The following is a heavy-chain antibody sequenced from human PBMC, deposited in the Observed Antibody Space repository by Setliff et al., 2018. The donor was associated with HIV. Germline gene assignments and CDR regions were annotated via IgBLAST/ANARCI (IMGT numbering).Heavy chain of an antibody. J-gene: IGHJ4*02. Sequence: GGSLRLSCAASGFLFSRYAMSWVRQAPGKGLEWVSVISGSGGSTSCADSGKGRFTMSRDNSKNTLHLHMNSLRAEDTAVYYCARQAHPRGYYGSAGLFDYWGQGTPVTVSS. CDR3: ARQAHPRGYYGSAGLFDY. CDR2: ISGSGGST. CDR1: GFLFSRYA. V-gene: IGHV3-23*01. D-gene: IGHD3-22*01.